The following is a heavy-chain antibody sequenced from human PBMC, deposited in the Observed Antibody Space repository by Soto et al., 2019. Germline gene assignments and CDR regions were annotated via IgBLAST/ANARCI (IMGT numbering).Heavy chain of an antibody. Sequence: LSLTCAASGFTFSSYAMSWVRQAPGKGLEWVSAISGSGGSTYYADSVKGRFTISRDNSKNTLYLQMNSLRAEDTAVYYCAKDLEVTVQLVDDAFDYWGQGTLVTVSS. CDR3: AKDLEVTVQLVDDAFDY. V-gene: IGHV3-23*01. J-gene: IGHJ4*02. CDR2: ISGSGGST. CDR1: GFTFSSYA. D-gene: IGHD6-13*01.